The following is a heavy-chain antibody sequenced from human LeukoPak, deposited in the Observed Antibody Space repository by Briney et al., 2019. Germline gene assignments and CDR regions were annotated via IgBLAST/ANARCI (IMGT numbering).Heavy chain of an antibody. CDR3: ARGYDYGDYVGDFDY. D-gene: IGHD4-17*01. Sequence: ASVKVSCKASGYXFTSYPMNWVRQAPGQGLEWMGWITTYNGNTHYAQKLQGRVTMTTETSTSTAYMDLRGLRSDDTAVYYCARGYDYGDYVGDFDYWGQGTLVTVSS. J-gene: IGHJ4*02. CDR1: GYXFTSYP. V-gene: IGHV1-18*01. CDR2: ITTYNGNT.